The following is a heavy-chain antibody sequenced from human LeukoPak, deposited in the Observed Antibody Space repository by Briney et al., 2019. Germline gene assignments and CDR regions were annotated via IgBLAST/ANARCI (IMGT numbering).Heavy chain of an antibody. CDR2: IYYSGST. V-gene: IGHV4-59*12. J-gene: IGHJ4*02. CDR1: GGSISSYY. CDR3: AREDRNIAARPYYFDY. D-gene: IGHD6-6*01. Sequence: SETLSLTCTVSGGSISSYYWSWIRQPPGKGLEWIGYIYYSGSTYYNPSLKSRVTISVDTSKNQFSLKLSSVTAADTAVYYCAREDRNIAARPYYFDYWGQGTLVTVSS.